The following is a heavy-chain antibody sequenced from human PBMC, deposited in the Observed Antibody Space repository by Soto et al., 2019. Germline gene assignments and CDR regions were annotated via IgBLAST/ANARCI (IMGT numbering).Heavy chain of an antibody. Sequence: GGSLRLSCAASRFTCVSSYVSWVRQAPGKGLEWVSVIYTGDTPYDADSVKGRFTIARDNSKNTRYLQMNSLRGEDTVVYYCTRDLMDVVPPADDLFDPWGQGILVTVSS. D-gene: IGHD2-2*01. CDR2: IYTGDTP. CDR1: RFTCVSSY. CDR3: TRDLMDVVPPADDLFDP. V-gene: IGHV3-53*01. J-gene: IGHJ5*02.